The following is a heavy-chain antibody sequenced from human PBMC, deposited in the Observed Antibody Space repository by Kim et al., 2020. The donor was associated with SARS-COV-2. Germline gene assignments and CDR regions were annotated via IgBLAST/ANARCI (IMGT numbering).Heavy chain of an antibody. Sequence: GGSLRLSCMASGFTFSTYCMNWVRQAPGKGLEWVSSLCTTSSYIFYADSVKGRFTISRDNSKNSLFLQMNNLRAEDTGIYFCVRDPRGGSEFDFWGQGTLVTVSS. CDR2: LCTTSSYI. D-gene: IGHD3-16*01. J-gene: IGHJ4*02. CDR3: VRDPRGGSEFDF. V-gene: IGHV3-21*01. CDR1: GFTFSTYC.